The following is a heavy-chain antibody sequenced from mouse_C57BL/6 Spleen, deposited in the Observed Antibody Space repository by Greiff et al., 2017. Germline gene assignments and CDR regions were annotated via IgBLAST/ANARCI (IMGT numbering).Heavy chain of an antibody. Sequence: QVQLQQSGAELVRPGASVKLSCKASGYTFTDYYINWVKQRPGQGLEWIARIYPGSGNTYYNEKFKGKATLTAEKSSSTAYMQLSSLTSEDSAVYFCARRDWERYFDYWGQGTTLTVSS. CDR2: IYPGSGNT. CDR3: ARRDWERYFDY. J-gene: IGHJ2*01. D-gene: IGHD4-1*01. CDR1: GYTFTDYY. V-gene: IGHV1-76*01.